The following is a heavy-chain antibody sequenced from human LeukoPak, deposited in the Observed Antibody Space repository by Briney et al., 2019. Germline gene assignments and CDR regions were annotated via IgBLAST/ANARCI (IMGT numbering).Heavy chain of an antibody. CDR2: INPSGGST. CDR1: GGTFSSYA. CDR3: ARGASSNWSHFDY. J-gene: IGHJ4*02. Sequence: ASVKASCKASGGTFSSYAISWVRQAPGQGLEWMGIINPSGGSTSYAQKFQGRVTMTRDTSTSTVYMELSSLRSEDTAVYYCARGASSNWSHFDYWGQGTLVIVSS. D-gene: IGHD6-13*01. V-gene: IGHV1-46*01.